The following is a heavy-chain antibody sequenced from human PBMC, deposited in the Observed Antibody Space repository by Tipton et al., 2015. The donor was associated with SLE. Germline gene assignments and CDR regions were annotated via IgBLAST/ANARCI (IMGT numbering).Heavy chain of an antibody. CDR3: AAPEVGGTFIDS. D-gene: IGHD3-3*01. CDR2: INPNSGGT. V-gene: IGHV1-2*02. J-gene: IGHJ4*02. Sequence: QVQLVQSGVEMKKPGASVKVSCKTSGYTFSHYGISWVRQAPGHGLEWMGWINPNSGGTNYAQKFQGRVTVTRDTSISTAYMELSGLRSDDTAVYYCAAPEVGGTFIDSWGQGTLVTVSS. CDR1: GYTFSHYG.